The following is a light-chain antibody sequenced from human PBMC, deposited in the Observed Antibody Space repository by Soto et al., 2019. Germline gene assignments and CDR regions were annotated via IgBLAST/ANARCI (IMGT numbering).Light chain of an antibody. CDR3: QQYNSYEWT. CDR1: QSISSW. Sequence: DIQMTRSPSTLSASVGDRVTITCRASQSISSWLAWYQQKPGKAPKLLIYKASSLESGVPSRFSGSGSGTEFTLTISSLQPDDFATYYCQQYNSYEWTFGQGTKVDIK. CDR2: KAS. V-gene: IGKV1-5*03. J-gene: IGKJ1*01.